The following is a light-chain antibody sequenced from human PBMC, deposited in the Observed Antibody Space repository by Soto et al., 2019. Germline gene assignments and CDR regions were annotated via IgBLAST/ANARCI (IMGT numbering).Light chain of an antibody. CDR2: GES. CDR1: QFVNSRY. V-gene: IGKV3-20*01. CDR3: QQYDTPPIT. Sequence: EIVLTQSPGTLSLSPGESATLLCRASQFVNSRYLAWYQQNTGQDHRFLIYGESSRATCIQDRFSGSGSGTDFTLNITPLEPEEFVVYFCQQYDTPPITLGQGNRLDI. J-gene: IGKJ5*01.